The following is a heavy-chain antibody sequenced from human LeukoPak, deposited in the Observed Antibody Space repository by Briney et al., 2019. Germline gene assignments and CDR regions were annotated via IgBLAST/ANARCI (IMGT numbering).Heavy chain of an antibody. D-gene: IGHD2-2*01. J-gene: IGHJ6*04. CDR3: ARQVVVVPAAIGYYYYYGMDV. CDR2: IDPSDSYT. CDR1: GYSFTSYW. Sequence: GESLKISCKGSGYSFTSYWISWVRQMPGKGLEWMGRIDPSDSYTNYSPSFQGHVTISADKSISTAYLQWSSLKASDTAMYYCARQVVVVPAAIGYYYYYGMDVWGKGTTVTASS. V-gene: IGHV5-10-1*01.